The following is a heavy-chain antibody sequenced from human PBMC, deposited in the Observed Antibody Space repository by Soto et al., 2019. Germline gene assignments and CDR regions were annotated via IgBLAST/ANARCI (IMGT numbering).Heavy chain of an antibody. J-gene: IGHJ4*02. CDR2: INSDGTET. D-gene: IGHD1-1*01. Sequence: GGSLRLSCAASGFTFSSYWMHWFRQAPGKGLVWVSRINSDGTETIYADSVKGRFTISRDNAKNTLYLQMNSLRAEDTAVYYCATRASVQLERYDCWGQGTLVTVSS. CDR1: GFTFSSYW. CDR3: ATRASVQLERYDC. V-gene: IGHV3-74*01.